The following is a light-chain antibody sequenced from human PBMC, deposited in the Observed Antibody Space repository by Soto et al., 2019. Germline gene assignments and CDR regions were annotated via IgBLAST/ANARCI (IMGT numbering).Light chain of an antibody. CDR3: CSYAAGDSAV. J-gene: IGLJ7*01. Sequence: QSALTQPASVSGSPGQSITISCTGTSSGVGSYNLVSWYQQHPRKAPKLMIFEGSKRPSGVSNRFSGAKSGNTASLTISGRQAEDEADYYCCSYAAGDSAVFGGGTQLTVL. CDR1: SSGVGSYNL. CDR2: EGS. V-gene: IGLV2-23*01.